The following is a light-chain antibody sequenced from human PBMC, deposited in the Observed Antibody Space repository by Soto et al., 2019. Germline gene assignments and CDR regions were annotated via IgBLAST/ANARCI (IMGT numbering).Light chain of an antibody. Sequence: DIQMTQSPSTLSASVGDRVTITCRASQSMSDFCAWYQPKPGKARKLLIYDASSLESGVPSRFSGSGSETEFNLTISRLQPDDFATYSCQQYNRYPWTFGQGPTVDIK. CDR3: QQYNRYPWT. J-gene: IGKJ1*01. CDR2: DAS. V-gene: IGKV1-5*01. CDR1: QSMSDF.